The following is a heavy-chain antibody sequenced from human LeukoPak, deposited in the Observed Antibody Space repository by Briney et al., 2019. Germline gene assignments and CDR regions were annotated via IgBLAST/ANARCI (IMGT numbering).Heavy chain of an antibody. D-gene: IGHD3-16*01. CDR2: INSDGSST. CDR3: AKVGYDYVWGSYYSDY. CDR1: GFTFSSYW. Sequence: GGSLRLSCAASGFTFSSYWMHWVRHAPGKGLVWVSRINSDGSSTSYADSVKGRFTISRDNSKNTLYLQMNSLRAEDTAVYYCAKVGYDYVWGSYYSDYWGQGTLVTVSS. J-gene: IGHJ4*02. V-gene: IGHV3-74*01.